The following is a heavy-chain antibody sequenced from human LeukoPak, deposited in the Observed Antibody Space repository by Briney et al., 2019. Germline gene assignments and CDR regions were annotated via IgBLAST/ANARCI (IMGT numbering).Heavy chain of an antibody. CDR2: IYPRDGST. J-gene: IGHJ4*02. CDR3: ARDQEAFDY. V-gene: IGHV1-46*01. Sequence: ASVKVSCKASGYSFTSNYIHWVRQAPGQGLEWMGMIYPRDGSTSYAQKFQGRVTVTRVTSTSTVRMELSGLRSEDTTVYYCARDQEAFDYWGQGTLVTVSS. CDR1: GYSFTSNY.